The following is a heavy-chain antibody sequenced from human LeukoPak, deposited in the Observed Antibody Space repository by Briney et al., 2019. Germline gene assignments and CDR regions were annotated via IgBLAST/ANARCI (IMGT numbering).Heavy chain of an antibody. V-gene: IGHV4-61*02. CDR1: GGSVSSGSYH. J-gene: IGHJ6*02. CDR3: ARDPVGHCSGGSCPPGYYYGMDV. Sequence: SQTLSLTCTVSGGSVSSGSYHWSWIRQPAGKGLEWIGRIYTNGITHYNPSLKSRVTVSIDTSKNQFSLKLSSVTAADTAVYYCARDPVGHCSGGSCPPGYYYGMDVWGQGTTVTVSS. CDR2: IYTNGIT. D-gene: IGHD2-15*01.